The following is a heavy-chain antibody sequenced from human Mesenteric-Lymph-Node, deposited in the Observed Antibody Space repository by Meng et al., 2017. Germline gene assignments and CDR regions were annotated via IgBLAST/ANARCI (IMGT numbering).Heavy chain of an antibody. D-gene: IGHD3-9*01. CDR1: GYMFTTHG. CDR3: ARAYYDILTGYFQSPLDY. Sequence: ASVKVSCKASGYMFTTHGFIWVRLAPGQGPEWMGWISAYNGNKNYAQKLQGRVTMTRDTSTSTVYMELSSLRSEDTAVYYCARAYYDILTGYFQSPLDYWGQGTLVTVSS. CDR2: ISAYNGNK. J-gene: IGHJ4*02. V-gene: IGHV1-18*01.